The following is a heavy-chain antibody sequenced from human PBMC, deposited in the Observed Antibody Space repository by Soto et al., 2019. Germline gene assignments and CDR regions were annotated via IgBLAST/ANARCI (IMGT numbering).Heavy chain of an antibody. D-gene: IGHD3-22*01. Sequence: QVQLIQSEAEVKKPGSSVRVSCTASGGIFGSHGFSWVRQAPGQRLEWVGGFIPIFRTLTYTEKFQARVRSAADGSTNTVYLDLRSLTSEDTAVYYCVRDRRIYYSDPHDEFVASDYEVWGQGTMVSVSS. V-gene: IGHV1-69*01. CDR3: VRDRRIYYSDPHDEFVASDYEV. CDR2: FIPIFRTL. CDR1: GGIFGSHG. J-gene: IGHJ3*01.